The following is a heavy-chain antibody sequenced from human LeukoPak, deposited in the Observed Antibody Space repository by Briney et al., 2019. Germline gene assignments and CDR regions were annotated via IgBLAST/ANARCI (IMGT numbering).Heavy chain of an antibody. CDR2: INPYSGGT. CDR3: ARDTGSSWYSFDY. V-gene: IGHV1-2*04. Sequence: ASVKVSCKASGYTFTAYHMHWVRQAPGQGLEWMGWINPYSGGTNYAQKFQGCVTMTRDTSISTAYMELSRLRSDDTAVYYCARDTGSSWYSFDYWGQGTLVTVSS. J-gene: IGHJ4*02. D-gene: IGHD6-13*01. CDR1: GYTFTAYH.